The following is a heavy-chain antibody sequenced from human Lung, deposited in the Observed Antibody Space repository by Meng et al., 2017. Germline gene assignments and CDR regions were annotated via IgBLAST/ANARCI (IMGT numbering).Heavy chain of an antibody. J-gene: IGHJ4*02. CDR1: GYNFPDYY. Sequence: QVQLFPSGAEVKKPGASVKVSCKPSGYNFPDYYRHWVRRAPGQGLEWMGRINPKSGDTHYAQKFQARVTMTGDTSISTAYMELSGLRSDDTAMYYCARDEDISAAGKLFGDYWGQGTLVTVSS. CDR3: ARDEDISAAGKLFGDY. D-gene: IGHD6-25*01. CDR2: INPKSGDT. V-gene: IGHV1-2*06.